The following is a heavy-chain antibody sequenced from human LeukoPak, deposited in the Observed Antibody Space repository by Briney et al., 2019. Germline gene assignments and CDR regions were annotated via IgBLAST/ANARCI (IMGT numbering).Heavy chain of an antibody. J-gene: IGHJ4*02. CDR3: ARSIRAAGIGIDY. Sequence: GGSLRLSCAASGFTFSSYAMSWVRQAPGKGLEWVSAISSSGSTIYYADSVKGRFTISRDNAKNSLYLQMNSLRAEDTAVYYCARSIRAAGIGIDYWGQGTLVTVSS. CDR2: ISSSGSTI. CDR1: GFTFSSYA. D-gene: IGHD6-13*01. V-gene: IGHV3-48*04.